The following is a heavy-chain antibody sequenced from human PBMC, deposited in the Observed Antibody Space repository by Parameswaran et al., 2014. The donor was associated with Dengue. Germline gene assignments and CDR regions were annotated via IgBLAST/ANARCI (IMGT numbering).Heavy chain of an antibody. D-gene: IGHD3-22*01. Sequence: WVRQAPGQGLEWMGIINPSGGSTSYAQKFQGRVTMTRDTSTSTVYMELSSLRSEDTAVYYCIYYDSSGYYGDYWGQGNAGHRLL. J-gene: IGHJ4*02. CDR2: INPSGGST. V-gene: IGHV1-46*01. CDR3: IYYDSSGYYGDY.